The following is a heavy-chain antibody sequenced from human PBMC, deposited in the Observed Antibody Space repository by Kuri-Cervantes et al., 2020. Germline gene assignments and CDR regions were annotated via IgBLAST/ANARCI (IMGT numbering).Heavy chain of an antibody. V-gene: IGHV1-8*01. D-gene: IGHD3-22*01. CDR1: GGTFTSYD. Sequence: ASVKVSCNASGGTFTSYDINWVRQATGQGLEWMGWMNPNSGNTGYAQKFQGRATMTRNTSISTAYMELSSLRSEDTAVYYCAREGGSGDQWLPGLTQNYGMDVWGQGTTVTVSS. CDR3: AREGGSGDQWLPGLTQNYGMDV. CDR2: MNPNSGNT. J-gene: IGHJ6*02.